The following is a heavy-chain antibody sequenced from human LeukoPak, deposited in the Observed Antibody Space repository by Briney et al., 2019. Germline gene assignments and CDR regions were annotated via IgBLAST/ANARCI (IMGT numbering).Heavy chain of an antibody. V-gene: IGHV3-7*01. CDR1: GFTFSNFW. Sequence: PGGSLRLSCVASGFTFSNFWISWVRQSPGKGLEWVANIKQDGREKFYVDSVKGRFTISRDNAKDSLYLQMNSLRAEDTAVYYCAILERMVRGGLDYWGQGIQVTVSS. CDR2: IKQDGREK. CDR3: AILERMVRGGLDY. D-gene: IGHD3-10*01. J-gene: IGHJ4*02.